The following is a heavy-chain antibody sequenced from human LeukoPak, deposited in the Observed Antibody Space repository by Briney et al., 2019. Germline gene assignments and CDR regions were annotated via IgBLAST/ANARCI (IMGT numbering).Heavy chain of an antibody. J-gene: IGHJ4*02. V-gene: IGHV3-23*01. Sequence: GSLRLSCTASGFAFSSYEMNWVRQAPEKGLEWVSTISGSGGGTYYADSVKGRFTISRDDSKNTLYLQMNSLRAEDTAVYYCVKDLGRYRNNCFDYWGQGTLVTVSS. D-gene: IGHD1-26*01. CDR3: VKDLGRYRNNCFDY. CDR1: GFAFSSYE. CDR2: ISGSGGGT.